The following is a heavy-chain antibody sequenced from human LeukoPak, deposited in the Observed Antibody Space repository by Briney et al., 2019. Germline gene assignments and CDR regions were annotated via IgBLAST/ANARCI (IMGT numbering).Heavy chain of an antibody. CDR1: GYTFTSYD. J-gene: IGHJ6*03. V-gene: IGHV1-8*02. CDR3: ARAVSEQQLVNFLNYYYYYYMDV. Sequence: ASVKVSCMPSGYTFTSYDINWVGQAPGQGLEWMGWMNPNSGNTDYAQKFQGRVNMTRNTYISTAYMELSSLRSEDTAVYYCARAVSEQQLVNFLNYYYYYYMDVWGKGTTVTISS. D-gene: IGHD6-13*01. CDR2: MNPNSGNT.